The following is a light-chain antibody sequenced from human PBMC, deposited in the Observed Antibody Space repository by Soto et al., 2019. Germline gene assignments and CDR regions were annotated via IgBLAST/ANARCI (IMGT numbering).Light chain of an antibody. J-gene: IGLJ1*01. CDR2: DAS. CDR3: CSYTSSSISYV. CDR1: SSDVGGYNY. Sequence: QSVLTQPASVSGSPGQSITISCTGTSSDVGGYNYVSWYQQHPGKAPKLMIYDASNRPSGVSNRFSGSKSGNTASLTISGLQAQDEADYYCCSYTSSSISYVFGTGTKVTVL. V-gene: IGLV2-14*01.